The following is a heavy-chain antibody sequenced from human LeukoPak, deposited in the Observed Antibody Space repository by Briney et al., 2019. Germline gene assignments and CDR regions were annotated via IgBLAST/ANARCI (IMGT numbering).Heavy chain of an antibody. CDR3: ARGVEPLAANTLAY. D-gene: IGHD1-14*01. J-gene: IGHJ4*02. CDR1: GFTVIIND. CDR2: LYSDGNT. V-gene: IGHV3-53*01. Sequence: PGGSLRLSCAASGFTVIINDMTWVRQAPGKGLEWVSVLYSDGNTKYADSVQGRFTISRDNSKNTLYLEMNSLSHDDTAVYYCARGVEPLAANTLAYWGQGTLVTVSS.